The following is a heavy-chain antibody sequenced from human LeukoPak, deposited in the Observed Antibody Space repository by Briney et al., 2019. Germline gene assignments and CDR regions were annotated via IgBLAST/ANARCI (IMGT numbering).Heavy chain of an antibody. CDR2: IYYSGST. D-gene: IGHD4/OR15-4a*01. Sequence: PSETLSLTCAVYGGSFSGYYWSWIRQPPGKGLEWIGYIYYSGSTNYNPSLKSRVTISVDTSKNQFSLKLSSVTAADTAVYYCASYDYGGRDAFDIWGQGTMVTVSS. CDR1: GGSFSGYY. V-gene: IGHV4-59*01. J-gene: IGHJ3*02. CDR3: ASYDYGGRDAFDI.